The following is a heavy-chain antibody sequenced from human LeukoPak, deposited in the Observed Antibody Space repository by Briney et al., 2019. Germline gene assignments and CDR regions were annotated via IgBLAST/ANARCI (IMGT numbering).Heavy chain of an antibody. CDR1: GYTFTSRW. Sequence: GESLKISCKGSGYTFTSRWISWVRQMPGKGLEGMGRIDPPDSYTIYSPSFQGHVTISHDKSISTAYLQWSSLKASDTAMYYCATHPGVSMWFDPWGHGTLVTVSS. J-gene: IGHJ5*02. CDR2: IDPPDSYT. D-gene: IGHD2/OR15-2a*01. CDR3: ATHPGVSMWFDP. V-gene: IGHV5-10-1*01.